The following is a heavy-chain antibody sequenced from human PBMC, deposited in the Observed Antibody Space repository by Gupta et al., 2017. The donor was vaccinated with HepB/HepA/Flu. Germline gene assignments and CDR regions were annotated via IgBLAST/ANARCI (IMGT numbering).Heavy chain of an antibody. V-gene: IGHV3-15*01. J-gene: IGHJ4*02. Sequence: EVQLVESGGGLVKPGGSLRLSCAASGFTFSNAWMSWVRKAPGKGLEWVGRIKSKTDGGTTDYAAPVKVRFTISRDDSKNTLYLQMNSLKTEDTAVYYCTTSYCSSTSCYPEFDYWGQGTLVTVSS. CDR3: TTSYCSSTSCYPEFDY. CDR2: IKSKTDGGTT. D-gene: IGHD2-2*01. CDR1: GFTFSNAW.